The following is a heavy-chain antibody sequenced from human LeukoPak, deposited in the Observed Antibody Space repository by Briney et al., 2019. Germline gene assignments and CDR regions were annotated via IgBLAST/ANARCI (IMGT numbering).Heavy chain of an antibody. CDR1: GGSISSGSYY. D-gene: IGHD3-22*01. CDR3: ASPHYYDSSGSEY. CDR2: IYTSGST. Sequence: SETLSLTCTVPGGSISSGSYYWSWIRQPAGKGLEWIGRIYTSGSTNYNPSLKSRVTISVDTSKNQFSLKLSSVTAADTAVYYCASPHYYDSSGSEYWGQGTLVTVSS. J-gene: IGHJ4*02. V-gene: IGHV4-61*02.